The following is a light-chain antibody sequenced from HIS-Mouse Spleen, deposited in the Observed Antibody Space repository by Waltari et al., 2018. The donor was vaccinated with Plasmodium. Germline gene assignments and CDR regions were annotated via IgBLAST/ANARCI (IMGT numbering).Light chain of an antibody. CDR2: SNN. J-gene: IGLJ2*01. V-gene: IGLV1-44*01. Sequence: QSVLTQPPSASGTPGQRVTISCSGSSSNIGSNTVNWYQQLPGTAPNLLIYSNNQRPAGVPDRCSGSKSGTSASLATSGLQSEDEADYYCAAWDDSLNGPVFGGGTKLTVL. CDR3: AAWDDSLNGPV. CDR1: SSNIGSNT.